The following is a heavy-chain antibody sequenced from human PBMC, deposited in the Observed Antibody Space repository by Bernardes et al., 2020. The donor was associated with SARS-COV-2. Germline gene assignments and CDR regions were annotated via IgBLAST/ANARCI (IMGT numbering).Heavy chain of an antibody. Sequence: GGSLRLSCAASGFRFSDYAMSWVRQAPGKGLEWVSAISGGGSNTYHAESVKGRFSISRDNSKTTLYLQMKNLRPEDTAVYYCAKDPRIGSYYGGFDSWGQGTLVTVSS. CDR1: GFRFSDYA. CDR3: AKDPRIGSYYGGFDS. CDR2: ISGGGSNT. V-gene: IGHV3-23*01. D-gene: IGHD1-26*01. J-gene: IGHJ4*02.